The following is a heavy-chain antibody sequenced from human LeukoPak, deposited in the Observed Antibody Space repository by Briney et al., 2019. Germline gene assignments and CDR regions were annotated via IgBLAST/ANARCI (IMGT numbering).Heavy chain of an antibody. D-gene: IGHD3-10*01. CDR3: ARCEDYGSGCYFDC. J-gene: IGHJ5*01. CDR2: IIPVFGTA. V-gene: IGHV1-69*13. Sequence: SVKVSSKASVDTLSSYAISWVRQAPGQGREWRGGIIPVFGTANNETKFKGSVTITAEESTSPAYMELSSVRSGDRAVYYGARCEDYGSGCYFDCWGQGALVS. CDR1: VDTLSSYA.